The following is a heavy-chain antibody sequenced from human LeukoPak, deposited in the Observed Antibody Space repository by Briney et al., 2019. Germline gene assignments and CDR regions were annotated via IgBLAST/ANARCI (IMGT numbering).Heavy chain of an antibody. J-gene: IGHJ4*02. V-gene: IGHV3-53*01. CDR1: GFTVSRNY. Sequence: RGSLRLSCAASGFTVSRNYMSWVRQAPGKGVEWVTVIYSGVSTYYTDSVQGRFTTSRDDSKNTPYLQMNSLTAEDTAVYYCARALYGDYGIFDYWGQGTLVSVSS. D-gene: IGHD4-17*01. CDR2: IYSGVST. CDR3: ARALYGDYGIFDY.